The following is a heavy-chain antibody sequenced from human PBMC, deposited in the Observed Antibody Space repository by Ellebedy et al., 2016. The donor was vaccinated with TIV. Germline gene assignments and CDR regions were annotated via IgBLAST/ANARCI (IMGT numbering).Heavy chain of an antibody. Sequence: ASVKVSCXASGYTFTSHIINWVRQAPGQGLEWLGWINAGNGNTKYSQKFQGRVTITRDTSTSTVYMEMSSLRSEDTAVFYCARDPEGAYYYGSGKFDYWGQGTLVTVSS. CDR3: ARDPEGAYYYGSGKFDY. CDR2: INAGNGNT. V-gene: IGHV1-3*01. J-gene: IGHJ4*02. CDR1: GYTFTSHI. D-gene: IGHD3-10*01.